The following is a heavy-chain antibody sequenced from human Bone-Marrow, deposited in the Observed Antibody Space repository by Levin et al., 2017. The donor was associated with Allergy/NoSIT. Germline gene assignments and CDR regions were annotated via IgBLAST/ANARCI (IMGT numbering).Heavy chain of an antibody. Sequence: SGPTLVKPTQTLTLTCSFSGFSLRSSGMGVGWFRQPPGKALEWLTLIYWDDEKRYSPSLKSRLTITKDTSKNQEVLTMTNMDPVDTGTYYCAHRPPGGYNWNNNWFDPWGQGTLVIVSS. CDR2: IYWDDEK. D-gene: IGHD1/OR15-1a*01. J-gene: IGHJ5*02. CDR3: AHRPPGGYNWNNNWFDP. V-gene: IGHV2-5*02. CDR1: GFSLRSSGMG.